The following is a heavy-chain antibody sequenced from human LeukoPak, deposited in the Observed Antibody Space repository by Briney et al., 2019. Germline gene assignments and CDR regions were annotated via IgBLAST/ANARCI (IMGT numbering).Heavy chain of an antibody. CDR2: ISGSGGTT. V-gene: IGHV3-23*01. CDR3: ARDMFYSIDY. CDR1: GFTFSNYA. J-gene: IGHJ4*02. Sequence: GGSLRLSCAASGFTFSNYAMSWVRQAPGKGLEWVSVISGSGGTTSYAASVRGRFTISRDNSKSTLYLQMNSLRAEDSGVYYCARDMFYSIDYWGQGTLVTVSS. D-gene: IGHD4-11*01.